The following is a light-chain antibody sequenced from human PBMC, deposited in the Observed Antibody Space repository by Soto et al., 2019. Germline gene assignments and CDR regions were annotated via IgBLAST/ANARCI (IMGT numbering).Light chain of an antibody. CDR3: QQRYSTPPWT. V-gene: IGKV1-39*01. CDR2: AAS. J-gene: IGKJ1*01. Sequence: GDRVTITCRASQSGSNYLQWYQQQPGKAPKLLIYAASNSQSGVPSRFSGSGSGTDFTLTISSLQPEDYATYFCQQRYSTPPWTVGQGTKVDI. CDR1: QSGSNY.